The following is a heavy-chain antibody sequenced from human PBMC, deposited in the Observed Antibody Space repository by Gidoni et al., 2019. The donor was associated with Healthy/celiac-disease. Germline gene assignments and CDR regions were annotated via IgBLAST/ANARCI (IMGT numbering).Heavy chain of an antibody. CDR1: RFTLSSDW. V-gene: IGHV3-15*01. D-gene: IGHD4-4*01. CDR3: TTEGSVTIAGTSFDY. Sequence: EVQLMESGGVLVQPGGSLGLACAASRFTLSSDWLSWVRQAPGKGLGWVGRIKSKTDGGTTDYAAPVKGSFTLSRDDSKNTLYLQMNSLKTEDTAVSYCTTEGSVTIAGTSFDYWGQGTLVTVSS. CDR2: IKSKTDGGTT. J-gene: IGHJ4*02.